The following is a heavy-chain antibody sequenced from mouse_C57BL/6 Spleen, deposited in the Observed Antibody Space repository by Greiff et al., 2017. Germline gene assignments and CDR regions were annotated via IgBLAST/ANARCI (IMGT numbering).Heavy chain of an antibody. Sequence: QVQLQQSGAELARPGASVKMSCKASGYTFTSYTMHWVKQRPGQGLEWIGYINPSSGYTKYNQKFKDKATLTADKSSSTAYMQLSSLTSEDSAVYYCASAMFKWYFDVWGTGTTVTVSS. CDR1: GYTFTSYT. CDR2: INPSSGYT. CDR3: ASAMFKWYFDV. D-gene: IGHD2-2*01. J-gene: IGHJ1*03. V-gene: IGHV1-4*01.